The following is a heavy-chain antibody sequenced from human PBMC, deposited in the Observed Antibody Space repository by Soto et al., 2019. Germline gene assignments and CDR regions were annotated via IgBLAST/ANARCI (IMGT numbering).Heavy chain of an antibody. V-gene: IGHV3-23*01. Sequence: GGSLRLSCAASGFTFSSYAMSWVRQAPGKGLEWVSAISGSGSSTYYADSVKGRFTISRDNSKNTLYLQMNSLRAEDTAVYYCAKDSRLEWLLSVYGMDVWGQGTTVTVSS. CDR3: AKDSRLEWLLSVYGMDV. CDR2: ISGSGSST. J-gene: IGHJ6*02. CDR1: GFTFSSYA. D-gene: IGHD3-3*01.